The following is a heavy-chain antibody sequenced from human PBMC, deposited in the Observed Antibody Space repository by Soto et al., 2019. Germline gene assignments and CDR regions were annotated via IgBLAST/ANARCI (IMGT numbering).Heavy chain of an antibody. V-gene: IGHV1-24*01. CDR2: FDPEDGET. CDR1: GYTLTELS. J-gene: IGHJ4*02. Sequence: QVQLVQSGAEVKKPGASVKVSCKVSGYTLTELSMHWVRQAPGKGLEWMGGFDPEDGETIYAQKFQGRVTMTEDTSTDTAYMEQSSLTSEDTAVYYCATARIMITFGGVIVTRYFDYWGQGTLVTVSS. D-gene: IGHD3-16*02. CDR3: ATARIMITFGGVIVTRYFDY.